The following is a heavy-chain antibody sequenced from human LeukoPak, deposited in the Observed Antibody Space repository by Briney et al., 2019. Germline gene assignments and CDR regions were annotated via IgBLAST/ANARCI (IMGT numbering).Heavy chain of an antibody. CDR1: GGSFSGYY. CDR2: INHSGST. V-gene: IGHV4-34*01. CDR3: ARLSVVVVAATGGLGFDP. D-gene: IGHD2-15*01. Sequence: SETLSLTCAVYGGSFSGYYWSWIRQPPGKGLEWIGEINHSGSTNYNPSLKSRVTISVDTSKNQFSLKLSSVTAADTAVYYCARLSVVVVAATGGLGFDPWGQGTLVTVSS. J-gene: IGHJ5*02.